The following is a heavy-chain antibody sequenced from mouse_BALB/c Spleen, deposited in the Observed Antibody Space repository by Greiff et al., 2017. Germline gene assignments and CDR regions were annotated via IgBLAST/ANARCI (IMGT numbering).Heavy chain of an antibody. V-gene: IGHV1-7*01. Sequence: QVQLKESGAELAKPGASVKMSCKASGYTFTSYWMHWVKQRPGQGLEWIGYINPSTGYTEYNQKFKDKATLTADKSSSTAYMQLSSLTSEDSAVYYCARSRDYDWFAYWGQGTLVTVSA. D-gene: IGHD2-4*01. CDR3: ARSRDYDWFAY. CDR1: GYTFTSYW. J-gene: IGHJ3*01. CDR2: INPSTGYT.